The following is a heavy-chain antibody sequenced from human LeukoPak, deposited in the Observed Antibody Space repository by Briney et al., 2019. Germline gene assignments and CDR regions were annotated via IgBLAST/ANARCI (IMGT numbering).Heavy chain of an antibody. J-gene: IGHJ4*02. CDR2: IGVGGGNT. CDR3: ARDLVFCSGGSCWDY. V-gene: IGHV1-58*01. CDR1: GFTFTSSA. Sequence: ASVKVSCKTSGFTFTSSAVQWVRQARGQRLEWIGWIGVGGGNTNYVQTLQDRVTITRDMSTSTAYMELSSLRSEDTAVYYCARDLVFCSGGSCWDYWGQGTLVTVSS. D-gene: IGHD2-15*01.